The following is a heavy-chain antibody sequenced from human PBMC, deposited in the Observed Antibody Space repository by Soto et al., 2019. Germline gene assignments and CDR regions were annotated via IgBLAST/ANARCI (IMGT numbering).Heavy chain of an antibody. V-gene: IGHV1-18*01. CDR1: GYTFTSYG. Sequence: ASVKVSCKASGYTFTSYGISWVRQAPGQGLEWMGWISAYNGNTNYAQKLQGRVTMTTDTSTSTAYMELRSLRSDDTAVYYCARDWYYDILTGTHYFAYWGKGTLVTVSS. CDR2: ISAYNGNT. CDR3: ARDWYYDILTGTHYFAY. J-gene: IGHJ4*02. D-gene: IGHD3-9*01.